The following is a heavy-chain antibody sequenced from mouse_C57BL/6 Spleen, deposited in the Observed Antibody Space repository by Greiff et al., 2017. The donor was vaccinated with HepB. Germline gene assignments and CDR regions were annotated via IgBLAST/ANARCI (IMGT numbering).Heavy chain of an antibody. CDR2: IYPRSGNT. CDR1: GYTFTSYG. J-gene: IGHJ1*03. D-gene: IGHD1-1*01. Sequence: VQLQQSGAELARPGASVKLSCKASGYTFTSYGISWVKQRTGQGLEWIGEIYPRSGNTYYNEKFKGKATLTADKSSSTAYMELRSLTSEDSAVYFCARHFRMTTVVGYFDVWGTGTTVTVSS. V-gene: IGHV1-81*01. CDR3: ARHFRMTTVVGYFDV.